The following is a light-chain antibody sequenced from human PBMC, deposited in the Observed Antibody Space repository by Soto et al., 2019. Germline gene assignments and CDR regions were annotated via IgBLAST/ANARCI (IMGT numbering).Light chain of an antibody. J-gene: IGLJ2*01. V-gene: IGLV4-69*01. CDR2: LDSDGSH. Sequence: QPVLTQSPSASASLGASVKLTCTLSSGHSSYAIAWHQQQPEKGPRYLMKLDSDGSHTKGDAIPDRFSGSSSGAERYLTISCLQSEDEADYYCQTWGTGIHLVFGGGTKLTVL. CDR1: SGHSSYA. CDR3: QTWGTGIHLV.